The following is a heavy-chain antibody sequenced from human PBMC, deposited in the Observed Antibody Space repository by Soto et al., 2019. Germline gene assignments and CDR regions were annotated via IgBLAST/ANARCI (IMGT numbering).Heavy chain of an antibody. J-gene: IGHJ4*02. D-gene: IGHD5-18*01. CDR2: IWYDGSNK. CDR1: GFTFSSYG. Sequence: QVQLVESGGGVVQPGRSLRLSCAASGFTFSSYGMHWVRQAPGKGLEWVAVIWYDGSNKYYADSVKGRFTISRDNSKNTLYLQMNSLRAEDTAVYYCARGWIQLWLRGWGQGTLVTVSS. V-gene: IGHV3-33*01. CDR3: ARGWIQLWLRG.